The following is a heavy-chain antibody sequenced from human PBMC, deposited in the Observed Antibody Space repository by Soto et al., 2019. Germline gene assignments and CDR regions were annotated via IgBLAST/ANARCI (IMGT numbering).Heavy chain of an antibody. V-gene: IGHV1-18*04. CDR3: ARGWSHSSFAGYYGMDV. J-gene: IGHJ6*02. Sequence: ASVKVSCKASGYTFTFYGISWVRQAPGQGLEWMGWISAYNSNTNYAQKLQGRVTMTTETSTSTAYMELRSLRSDDTAVYYCARGWSHSSFAGYYGMDVWGQGTPVTVSS. D-gene: IGHD6-6*01. CDR1: GYTFTFYG. CDR2: ISAYNSNT.